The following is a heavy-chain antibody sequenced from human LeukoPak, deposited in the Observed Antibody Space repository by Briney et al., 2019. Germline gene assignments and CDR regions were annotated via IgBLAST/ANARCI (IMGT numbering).Heavy chain of an antibody. V-gene: IGHV4-39*01. CDR1: GASINSNSYY. J-gene: IGHJ5*02. Sequence: PSETLSLTCTVSGASINSNSYYWGWVRQPPGKGLEWIGTIYYTGRTYYNPSLKSRVTISVDTSRNQFSLKLSSVTAADTAVYYCASAYCDSLICYTGSFDPWGQGTLVTVSS. CDR3: ASAYCDSLICYTGSFDP. CDR2: IYYTGRT. D-gene: IGHD2/OR15-2a*01.